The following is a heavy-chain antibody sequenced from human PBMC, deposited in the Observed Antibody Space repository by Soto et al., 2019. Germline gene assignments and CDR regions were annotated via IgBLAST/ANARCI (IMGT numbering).Heavy chain of an antibody. CDR3: ERDAAVPGESDRFDY. D-gene: IGHD6-19*01. V-gene: IGHV4-4*02. CDR1: GDSVTSNVL. Sequence: PSETLSLTRAVSGDSVTSNVLWSCVRQPPGKGLEWIGEAYHNGLTDYNPSLKSRVTMSVDTSKNEFSLKLTSLTAADTAIYYCERDAAVPGESDRFDYWGQGTLVTVSS. CDR2: AYHNGLT. J-gene: IGHJ4*02.